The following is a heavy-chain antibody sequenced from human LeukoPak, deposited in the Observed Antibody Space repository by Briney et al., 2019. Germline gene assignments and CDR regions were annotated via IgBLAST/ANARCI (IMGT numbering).Heavy chain of an antibody. CDR1: GGSISSYY. Sequence: SETLSLTCTVPGGSISSYYWSWIRQPPGKGLEWIGYIYYSGSTNYNPSLKSRVTISVDTSKNQFSLRLSSVTAADTAVYYCARGNRYSNYLGYYYYGMDVWGQGTTVTVSS. CDR2: IYYSGST. J-gene: IGHJ6*02. V-gene: IGHV4-59*01. D-gene: IGHD4-4*01. CDR3: ARGNRYSNYLGYYYYGMDV.